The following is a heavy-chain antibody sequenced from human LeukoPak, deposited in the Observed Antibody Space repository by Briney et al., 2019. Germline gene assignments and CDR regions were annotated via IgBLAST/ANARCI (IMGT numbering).Heavy chain of an antibody. J-gene: IGHJ4*02. Sequence: PGRSLRLSCAASGFTFSSYAMHWVRQAPGKGLEWVAVISYDGSNKYYADSVKGRFTISRDNSKNTLYLQMNSLRAEDTAVYYCARDLGLWFLEWSFDYWGQGTLVTVSS. CDR3: ARDLGLWFLEWSFDY. V-gene: IGHV3-30-3*01. D-gene: IGHD3-3*01. CDR2: ISYDGSNK. CDR1: GFTFSSYA.